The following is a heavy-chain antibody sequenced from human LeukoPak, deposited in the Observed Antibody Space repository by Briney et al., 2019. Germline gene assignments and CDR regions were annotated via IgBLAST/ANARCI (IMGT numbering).Heavy chain of an antibody. J-gene: IGHJ6*03. CDR3: ARVWVSGYYYYYYMDV. D-gene: IGHD7-27*01. CDR1: GYTFTGCY. Sequence: ASVKVSCKASGYTFTGCYMHWVRQAPGQGLEWMGWISAYNGNTNYAQKLQGRVTMTTDTSASTAYMELRSLRSDDTAVYYCARVWVSGYYYYYYMDVWGKGTTVTVSS. V-gene: IGHV1-18*04. CDR2: ISAYNGNT.